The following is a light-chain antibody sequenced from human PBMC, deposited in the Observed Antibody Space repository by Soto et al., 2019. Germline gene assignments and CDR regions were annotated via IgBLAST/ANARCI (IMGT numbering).Light chain of an antibody. CDR2: DVS. J-gene: IGKJ1*01. V-gene: IGKV1-5*01. CDR3: QQYKDHVWT. Sequence: DIQMTQSPSTLPASVGDRVTISCRASQTVERWLAWYQQKPGKAPKLLISDVSTLERGVPSRFSGSGSATEFTLTISGLQSDDFATDNCQQYKDHVWTFGQGTKV. CDR1: QTVERW.